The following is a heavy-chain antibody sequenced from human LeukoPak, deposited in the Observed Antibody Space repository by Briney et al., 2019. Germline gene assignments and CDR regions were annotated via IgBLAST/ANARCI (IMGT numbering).Heavy chain of an antibody. V-gene: IGHV3-23*01. CDR1: GFTFSSYA. D-gene: IGHD3-22*01. Sequence: PGGSLRLSCAASGFTFSSYAMSWVRQAPGKGLEWVSAISGSGGSTYYADSVKGRFTISRDNSKNTLYLQMNSLRAEDTAVYYCAKDPSYDSSGYTFDYWGQGTLVTVSS. J-gene: IGHJ4*02. CDR3: AKDPSYDSSGYTFDY. CDR2: ISGSGGST.